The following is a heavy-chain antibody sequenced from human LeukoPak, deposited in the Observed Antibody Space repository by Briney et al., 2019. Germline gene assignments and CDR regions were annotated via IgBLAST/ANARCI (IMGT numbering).Heavy chain of an antibody. V-gene: IGHV4-59*01. CDR2: IYYSGSS. J-gene: IGHJ6*03. CDR3: ARVPRSYYYYYYMDV. CDR1: CASISGYH. Sequence: SETLSLTCNVSCASISGYHWSWIRQPPGKGLEWLGYIYYSGSSNYNPSLKSRVTISADTSKNQFSLKLSSVTAADTAVYYCARVPRSYYYYYYMDVWGKGTTVTVSS.